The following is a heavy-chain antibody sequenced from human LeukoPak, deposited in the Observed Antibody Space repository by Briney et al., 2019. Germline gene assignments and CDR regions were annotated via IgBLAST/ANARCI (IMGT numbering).Heavy chain of an antibody. J-gene: IGHJ4*02. CDR3: ARGHYYDSSGQRPGGFDY. V-gene: IGHV4-34*01. CDR2: INHSGST. D-gene: IGHD3-22*01. Sequence: SETLSLTCAVYGGSFSGYYWSWIRQPPGKGLEWIGEINHSGSTNYNPSLKSRVTISVDTSKNQFSLKLSSATAADTAVYYCARGHYYDSSGQRPGGFDYWGQGTLVTVSS. CDR1: GGSFSGYY.